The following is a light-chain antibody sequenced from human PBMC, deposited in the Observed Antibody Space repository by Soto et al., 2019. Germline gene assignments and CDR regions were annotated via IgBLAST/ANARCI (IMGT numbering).Light chain of an antibody. V-gene: IGLV2-8*01. CDR3: SSYAGSSNV. CDR2: EVN. Sequence: QSALTHPPSASGSPVQSVAISCTGTSSDVGGYNNIYWYQQPPRKAPKLMIYEVNQRPSGLPDRFPGSTSGNTASMTVSGLQAEDEADYYCSSYAGSSNVFGTGTKVTVL. CDR1: SSDVGGYNN. J-gene: IGLJ1*01.